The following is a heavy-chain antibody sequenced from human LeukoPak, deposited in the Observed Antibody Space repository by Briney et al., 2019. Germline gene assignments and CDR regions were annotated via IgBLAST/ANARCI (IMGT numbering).Heavy chain of an antibody. CDR1: GVSISSSSYY. Sequence: SETLSLTCTVSGVSISSSSYYWGWIRQPPGKGLEWIGSIYYSGSTYYNPSLKSRVTISVDTSKNQFSLKLSSVTAADTAVYYCARVAPSRDSSGWIRAGGGAFDIWGQGTMVTVSS. CDR2: IYYSGST. V-gene: IGHV4-39*07. D-gene: IGHD6-19*01. J-gene: IGHJ3*02. CDR3: ARVAPSRDSSGWIRAGGGAFDI.